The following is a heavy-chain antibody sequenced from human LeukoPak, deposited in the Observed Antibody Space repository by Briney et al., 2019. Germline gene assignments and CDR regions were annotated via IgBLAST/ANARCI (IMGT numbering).Heavy chain of an antibody. J-gene: IGHJ4*02. CDR1: GGSFSGYY. V-gene: IGHV4-34*01. D-gene: IGHD3-22*01. Sequence: SETLSLTCAVYGGSFSGYYWSWIRQPPGKGLGWIGEINHSGSTNYNPSLKSRVTISVDTSKNQFSLKLSSVTAADTAVYYCASIQDDSSGYYSVLGDYWGQGTLVTVSS. CDR2: INHSGST. CDR3: ASIQDDSSGYYSVLGDY.